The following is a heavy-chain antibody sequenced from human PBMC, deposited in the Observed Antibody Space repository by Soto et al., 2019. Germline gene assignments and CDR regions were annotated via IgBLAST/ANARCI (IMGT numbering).Heavy chain of an antibody. V-gene: IGHV4-31*03. CDR1: GGSISSGGYY. D-gene: IGHD3-3*01. Sequence: QVQLQESGPGLVKPSQTLSLTCTVSGGSISSGGYYWSWIRQHPGKGLEWIGYIYYSGSTYYNPSLKSRVTISVATSKHQFSLKLSSVTAADTAVYYCASTPGSDFWSGYRSHVWGQGTTVTVSS. J-gene: IGHJ6*02. CDR3: ASTPGSDFWSGYRSHV. CDR2: IYYSGST.